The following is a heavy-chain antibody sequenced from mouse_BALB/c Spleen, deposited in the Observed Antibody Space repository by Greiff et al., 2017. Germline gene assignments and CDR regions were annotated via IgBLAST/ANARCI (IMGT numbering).Heavy chain of an antibody. CDR3: ARYSYPYAMDY. CDR1: GFTFSSFG. D-gene: IGHD3-3*01. V-gene: IGHV5-17*02. Sequence: EVHLVESGGGLVQPGGSRKLSCAASGFTFSSFGMHWVRQAPEKGLEWVAYISSGSSTIYYADTVKGRFTISRDNPKNTLFLQMTSLRSEDTAMYYCARYSYPYAMDYWGQGTSVTVSS. J-gene: IGHJ4*01. CDR2: ISSGSSTI.